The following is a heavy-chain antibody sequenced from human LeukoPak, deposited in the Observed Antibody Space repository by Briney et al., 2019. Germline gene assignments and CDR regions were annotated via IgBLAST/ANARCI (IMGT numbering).Heavy chain of an antibody. Sequence: GGSLRLSCAASGFTFSSYSMNWVRQAPGKGLEWVSSISSSSYIYYADSVKGRFTISRDNAKNSLYLQMNSLRAEDTAVYYCARVGWLQPIDYWGQGTLVTVSS. J-gene: IGHJ4*02. V-gene: IGHV3-21*01. CDR2: ISSSSYI. CDR1: GFTFSSYS. D-gene: IGHD5-24*01. CDR3: ARVGWLQPIDY.